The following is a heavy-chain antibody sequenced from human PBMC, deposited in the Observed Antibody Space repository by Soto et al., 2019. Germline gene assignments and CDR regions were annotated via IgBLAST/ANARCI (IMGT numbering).Heavy chain of an antibody. CDR2: IWYDGSNK. CDR1: GFTFSSYG. Sequence: GGSLRLSCAASGFTFSSYGMHWVRQAPGKGLEWVAVIWYDGSNKYYADSVKGRFTISRDNSKNTLYLQMNSLRAEDTAVYYCARDFKYSSSSYYYYYMDVWGKGTTVTVSS. CDR3: ARDFKYSSSSYYYYYMDV. D-gene: IGHD6-6*01. J-gene: IGHJ6*03. V-gene: IGHV3-33*01.